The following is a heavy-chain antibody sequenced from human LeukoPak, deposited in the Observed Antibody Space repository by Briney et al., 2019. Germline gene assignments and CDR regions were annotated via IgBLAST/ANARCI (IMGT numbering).Heavy chain of an antibody. Sequence: SETLSLTCTVSGASISKYYWSWIRQPPGKGLEWIGYIYYSGSTNYNPSLKSRVTISVDTSKNQFSLRLSSVTAADTAVYYCAAEGSSGFDYWGQGTLVTVSS. V-gene: IGHV4-59*01. CDR1: GASISKYY. CDR2: IYYSGST. J-gene: IGHJ4*02. CDR3: AAEGSSGFDY. D-gene: IGHD6-19*01.